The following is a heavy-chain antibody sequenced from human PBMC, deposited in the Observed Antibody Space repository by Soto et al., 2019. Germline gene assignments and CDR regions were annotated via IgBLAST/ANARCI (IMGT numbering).Heavy chain of an antibody. J-gene: IGHJ4*02. CDR2: IFSNDEK. V-gene: IGHV2-26*01. CDR1: GFSLSNARMG. CDR3: ARIDDYGGNWELGYDY. Sequence: QVTLKESGPVLVKPTETLTLTCTVSGFSLSNARMGVSWIRQPPGKALEWLAHIFSNDEKSYSTSLKSRLTTSKDTSKSQVVLTMTNMDPVDTATYYCARIDDYGGNWELGYDYWGQGTLVTVSS. D-gene: IGHD4-17*01.